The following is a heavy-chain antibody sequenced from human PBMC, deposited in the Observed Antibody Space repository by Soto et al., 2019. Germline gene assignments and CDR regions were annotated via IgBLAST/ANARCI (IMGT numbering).Heavy chain of an antibody. CDR3: PRCPNVWGSDRCDFRSDGLDV. J-gene: IGHJ6*02. CDR1: GGTFSSYV. CDR2: IVPIFGTI. V-gene: IGHV1-69*01. D-gene: IGHD3-16*02. Sequence: QVQLVQSGAEVKKPGSSVKVSCKASGGTFSSYVISWVRQAPGQGLEWMGGIVPIFGTINYAQKFQGRVAITADESAPTAYMELSSLRSEDTAVYYGPRCPNVWGSDRCDFRSDGLDVRGRGTTVTVSS.